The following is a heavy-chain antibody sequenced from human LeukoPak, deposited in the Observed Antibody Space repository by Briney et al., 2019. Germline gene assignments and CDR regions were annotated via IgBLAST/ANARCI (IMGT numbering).Heavy chain of an antibody. D-gene: IGHD3-10*01. CDR2: IHYSGIT. CDR1: GGSISSGNYY. V-gene: IGHV4-39*01. J-gene: IGHJ4*02. CDR3: ARLPTGFGDLFPDYYFDS. Sequence: SETLSLTCTVSGGSISSGNYYWTWIRQPPGKGLEWIGSIHYSGITYYNPSPKSRITISVDTSKNQFSLNLSSVTAADTAVYYCARLPTGFGDLFPDYYFDSWGQGTLVTVSS.